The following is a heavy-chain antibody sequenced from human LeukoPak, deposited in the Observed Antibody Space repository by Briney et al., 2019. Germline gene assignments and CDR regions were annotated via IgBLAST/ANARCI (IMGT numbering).Heavy chain of an antibody. V-gene: IGHV4-34*01. D-gene: IGHD2-8*01. CDR3: ARGRSNGWFY. CDR1: GGSFSGYY. CDR2: INHSGST. Sequence: PSETLSLTCAVYGGSFSGYYWSWIRQPPGKGLEWIGEINHSGSTNYNPSLKSRVTISVDTSKNQFSLKLRSVTAADTAVYYCARGRSNGWFYWGQGTLVTVSS. J-gene: IGHJ4*02.